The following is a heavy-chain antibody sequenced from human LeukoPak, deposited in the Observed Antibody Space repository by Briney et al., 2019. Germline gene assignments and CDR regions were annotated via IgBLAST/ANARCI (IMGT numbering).Heavy chain of an antibody. CDR2: IYSGGST. D-gene: IGHD1-26*01. CDR3: ARDFKVGAYDY. J-gene: IGHJ4*02. CDR1: GFTVSSNY. Sequence: GGSLRLSCAASGFTVSSNYMSWVRQAPGKGLEWVSVIYSGGSTYYADSVKGRFTISGDNSKSTLYLQMNSLRAEDTAVYYCARDFKVGAYDYWGQGTLVTVSS. V-gene: IGHV3-66*01.